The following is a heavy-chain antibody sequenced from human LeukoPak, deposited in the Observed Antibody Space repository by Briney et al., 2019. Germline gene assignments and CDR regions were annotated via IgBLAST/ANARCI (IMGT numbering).Heavy chain of an antibody. CDR2: ISSSGSTI. D-gene: IGHD3-22*01. CDR1: GFTFSSYE. Sequence: PGGSLRLSCAASGFTFSSYEMNWVRQAPGKGLEWVSYISSSGSTIYYADSVKGRFTISRDNAKNSLYLQMNSLRAEDTAVYYCARSIGYSSGWYPFSYYYDSSGYPNWFDPWGQGTLVTVSP. J-gene: IGHJ5*02. CDR3: ARSIGYSSGWYPFSYYYDSSGYPNWFDP. V-gene: IGHV3-48*03.